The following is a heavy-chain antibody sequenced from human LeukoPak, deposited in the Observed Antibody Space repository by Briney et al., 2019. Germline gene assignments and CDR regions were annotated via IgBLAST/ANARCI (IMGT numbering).Heavy chain of an antibody. Sequence: SETLSLTCTVSGGSISSYHWSWIRQPAGKGLEWIGHIYATGTTNYNPSLNSRVTMSIDTSKNQFSLNLRSVTAADTAVYYCAKVAKYYYGPETYFFFEHWGQGTLVTVSS. V-gene: IGHV4-4*07. D-gene: IGHD3-10*01. CDR3: AKVAKYYYGPETYFFFEH. CDR1: GGSISSYH. J-gene: IGHJ4*02. CDR2: IYATGTT.